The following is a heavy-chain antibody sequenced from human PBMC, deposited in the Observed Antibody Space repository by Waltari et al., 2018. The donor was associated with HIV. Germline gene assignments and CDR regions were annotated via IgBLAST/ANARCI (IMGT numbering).Heavy chain of an antibody. J-gene: IGHJ3*02. Sequence: EVQLVESGGGLVQPGRSLRLSCAASGFPFADYAMHWVRQAPGKGLEWVSGISWNSGSIGYADSVKGRFTISRDNAKNSLYLQMNSLRAEDTALYYCAKDMSSDDAFDIWGQGTMVTVSS. CDR3: AKDMSSDDAFDI. V-gene: IGHV3-9*01. CDR1: GFPFADYA. CDR2: ISWNSGSI.